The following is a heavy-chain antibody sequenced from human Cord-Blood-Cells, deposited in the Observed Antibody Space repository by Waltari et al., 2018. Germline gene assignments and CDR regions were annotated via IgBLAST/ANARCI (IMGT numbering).Heavy chain of an antibody. Sequence: QLQLQESGPGLVKPSETLSLTCTVSGGSISSSSYYWGWIRQPPGKGLEWIGSIYYSGSTYYNPSHKSRVTISVDTSKNQFSLKLSSVTAADTAVYYCARPTSIAARPYAFDIWGQGTMVTVSS. CDR1: GGSISSSSYY. V-gene: IGHV4-39*01. CDR3: ARPTSIAARPYAFDI. CDR2: IYYSGST. J-gene: IGHJ3*02. D-gene: IGHD6-6*01.